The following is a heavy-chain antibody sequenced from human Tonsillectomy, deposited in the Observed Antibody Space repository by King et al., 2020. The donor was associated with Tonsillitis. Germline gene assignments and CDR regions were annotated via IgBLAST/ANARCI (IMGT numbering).Heavy chain of an antibody. CDR2: IIPILGIA. CDR3: ARVDDSSGYYWY. V-gene: IGHV1-69*04. D-gene: IGHD3-22*01. Sequence: QLVQSGAEVKKTGSSVKVSCKASGGTFSSYAISWVRQAPGQGLEWMGRIIPILGIANYAQKFQGRVTITADKSTSTAYMELSSLRSEDTAVYYCARVDDSSGYYWYWGQGTLVTVSS. CDR1: GGTFSSYA. J-gene: IGHJ4*02.